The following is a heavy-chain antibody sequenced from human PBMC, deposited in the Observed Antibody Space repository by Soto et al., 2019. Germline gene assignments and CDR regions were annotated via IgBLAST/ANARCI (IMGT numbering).Heavy chain of an antibody. CDR3: ARGNLGYCSGGSCTQADH. V-gene: IGHV1-8*01. Sequence: ASVKVSCKASGYTFTSYDINWVRQATGQGLEWMGWMNPNSGNTGYAQKFQGRVTMTRNTSISTAYMELSSLRSEDTAVYYCARGNLGYCSGGSCTQADHWGQGTLVTVSS. D-gene: IGHD2-15*01. CDR1: GYTFTSYD. J-gene: IGHJ4*02. CDR2: MNPNSGNT.